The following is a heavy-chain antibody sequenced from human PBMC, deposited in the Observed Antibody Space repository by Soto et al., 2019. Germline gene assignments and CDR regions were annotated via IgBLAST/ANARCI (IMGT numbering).Heavy chain of an antibody. V-gene: IGHV3-53*05. D-gene: IGHD4-17*01. CDR1: GFTVSSNY. CDR3: ARALVTTFPNWYYGMDV. CDR2: IYSCGST. Sequence: GSLRLSCAASGFTVSSNYMSWVRQAPGKGLEWVSVIYSCGSTYYADSVKGRFTISRDNSKNTLYLQMNSLRSDDTAVYYCARALVTTFPNWYYGMDVWGQGTTVTVSS. J-gene: IGHJ6*02.